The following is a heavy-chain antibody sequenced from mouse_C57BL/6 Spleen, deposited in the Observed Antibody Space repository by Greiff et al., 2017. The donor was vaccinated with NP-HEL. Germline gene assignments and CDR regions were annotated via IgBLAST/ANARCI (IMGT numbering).Heavy chain of an antibody. CDR3: TRSGIYYGNYGAY. CDR1: GYTFTDYE. J-gene: IGHJ3*01. V-gene: IGHV1-15*01. CDR2: IDPETGGT. Sequence: VQLQQSGAELVRPGASVTLSCKASGYTFTDYEMHWVKQTPVHGLEWIGAIDPETGGTAYNQKFKGKAILTADKSSSTAYMELRSLTSEDSAVYYCTRSGIYYGNYGAYWGQGTLVTVSA. D-gene: IGHD2-1*01.